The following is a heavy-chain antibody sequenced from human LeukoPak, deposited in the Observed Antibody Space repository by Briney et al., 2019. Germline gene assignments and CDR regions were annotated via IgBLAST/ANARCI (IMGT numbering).Heavy chain of an antibody. V-gene: IGHV3-20*04. CDR1: GFTFDDYG. CDR2: INWNGGST. CDR3: ARVRGYDFWSGYIDY. Sequence: PGGSLRLSCAASGFTFDDYGMSWVRQAPGKGLEWVSGINWNGGSTGYADSVKGRSTISRDNAKNSLYLQMNSLRAEDTALYYCARVRGYDFWSGYIDYWGQGTLVTVSS. J-gene: IGHJ4*02. D-gene: IGHD3-3*01.